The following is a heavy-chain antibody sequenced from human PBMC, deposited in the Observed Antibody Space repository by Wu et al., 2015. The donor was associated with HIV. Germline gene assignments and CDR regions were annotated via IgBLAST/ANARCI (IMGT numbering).Heavy chain of an antibody. D-gene: IGHD3-9*01. Sequence: QVQLVQSGGEVKKPGSSVKVSCKASGGGFNSYAISWVRQAPGQGLEWMGGVIPVIGTPNFSQKFQGRVTITSDESTATVYMEMSTLRSEDTAVYYCARGLRDILTGYYSAFDYWGQGTLVIISS. CDR1: GGGFNSYA. CDR3: ARGLRDILTGYYSAFDY. J-gene: IGHJ4*02. V-gene: IGHV1-69*05. CDR2: VIPVIGTP.